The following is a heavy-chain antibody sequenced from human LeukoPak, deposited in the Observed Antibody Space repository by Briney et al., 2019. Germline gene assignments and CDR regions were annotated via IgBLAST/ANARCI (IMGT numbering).Heavy chain of an antibody. J-gene: IGHJ6*03. V-gene: IGHV3-23*01. CDR3: ASVYYYGSGRFYYYYYMDV. Sequence: GGSLRLSCAASGFTLSSYAMSWVRQGPGKGLEWVSAISVSGNTYHSDSVKGRFTISRDSSKNTLYLQMNSLRAVDAAVYYCASVYYYGSGRFYYYYYMDVWGKGTTVTISS. CDR2: ISVSGNT. D-gene: IGHD3-10*01. CDR1: GFTLSSYA.